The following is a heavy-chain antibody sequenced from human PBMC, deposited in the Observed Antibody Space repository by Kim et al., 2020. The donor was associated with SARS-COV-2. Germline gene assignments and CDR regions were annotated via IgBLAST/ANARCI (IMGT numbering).Heavy chain of an antibody. J-gene: IGHJ4*02. V-gene: IGHV3-72*01. Sequence: AAAVKGRFTISTDESKNTLYLQMNSLKTEDTALYYCARVVFRSAWHPCEDWGQGTLVTVSS. CDR3: ARVVFRSAWHPCED. D-gene: IGHD3-3*01.